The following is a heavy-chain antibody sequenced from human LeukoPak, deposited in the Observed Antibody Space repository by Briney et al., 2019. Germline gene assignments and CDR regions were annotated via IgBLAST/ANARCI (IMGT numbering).Heavy chain of an antibody. CDR2: TYYSEST. CDR1: TRSPSSSSLY. CDR3: ARRATAAGSGFDY. D-gene: IGHD6-13*01. V-gene: IGHV4-39*01. J-gene: IGHJ4*02. Sequence: SETLSLTCTVSTRSPSSSSLYCDRILQPPGKGLEWFGNTYYSESTLYNPTLKRRVTMSLDTSKNQFSLKLSSVTAADTAVYYCARRATAAGSGFDYWGQGTLVTVSS.